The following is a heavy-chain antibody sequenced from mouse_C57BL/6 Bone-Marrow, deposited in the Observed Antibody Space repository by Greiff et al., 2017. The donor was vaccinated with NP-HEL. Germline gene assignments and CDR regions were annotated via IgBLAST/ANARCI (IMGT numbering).Heavy chain of an antibody. J-gene: IGHJ1*03. CDR3: ARDGDYYGSSYWYFDV. CDR1: GFTFSDFY. CDR2: SRNKANDYTT. Sequence: EVKLMESGGGLVQSGRSLRLSCATSGFTFSDFYMEWVRQAPGKGLEWIAASRNKANDYTTEYSASVKGRFIVSRATYQSILYLQMKALRAEDSAIYYGARDGDYYGSSYWYFDVWGTGTTVTVSS. V-gene: IGHV7-1*01. D-gene: IGHD1-1*01.